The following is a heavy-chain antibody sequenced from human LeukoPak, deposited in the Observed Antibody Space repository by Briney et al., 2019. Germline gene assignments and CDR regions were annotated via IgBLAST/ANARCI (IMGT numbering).Heavy chain of an antibody. Sequence: GGSLRLSCAASGFTFSDYYMSWIRQAPGKGLEWVSYISRSGSTIYYADSVTGRFTISRDNAKNSLYLQMNSLRAEDTAVYYCARDQPEGLLNNWCGPWGQGTLVTVSS. CDR1: GFTFSDYY. V-gene: IGHV3-11*04. CDR2: ISRSGSTI. D-gene: IGHD3-3*01. J-gene: IGHJ5*02. CDR3: ARDQPEGLLNNWCGP.